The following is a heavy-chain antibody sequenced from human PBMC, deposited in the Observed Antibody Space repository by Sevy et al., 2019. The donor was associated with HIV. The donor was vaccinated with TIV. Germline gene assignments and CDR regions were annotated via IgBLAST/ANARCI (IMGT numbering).Heavy chain of an antibody. V-gene: IGHV1-2*04. CDR3: ARGGVGLRLNFYYYGMDV. Sequence: ASVKVSCKASGYTFTGYYMHWVRQAPGQGLEWMGWINPNSGGTNYAQKFQGWVTMTRDTSTSTAYMELSRLRSADTAVYYCARGGVGLRLNFYYYGMDVWGQGTTVTVSS. D-gene: IGHD5-12*01. CDR1: GYTFTGYY. J-gene: IGHJ6*02. CDR2: INPNSGGT.